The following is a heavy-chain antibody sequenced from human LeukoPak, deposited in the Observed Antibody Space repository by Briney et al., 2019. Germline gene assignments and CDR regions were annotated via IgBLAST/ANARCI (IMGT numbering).Heavy chain of an antibody. Sequence: SETLSLTCTVSGCFISSYYWSWIRQPAGKGLEWIGRIYSSGTTNYSPSLKSRVTMSVDTSKNQFSLKLSSVTAADTAVYFCTRDIVLPTAYWYFDLWGRGTLVTVSS. CDR3: TRDIVLPTAYWYFDL. CDR1: GCFISSYY. CDR2: IYSSGTT. D-gene: IGHD2-2*01. V-gene: IGHV4-4*07. J-gene: IGHJ2*01.